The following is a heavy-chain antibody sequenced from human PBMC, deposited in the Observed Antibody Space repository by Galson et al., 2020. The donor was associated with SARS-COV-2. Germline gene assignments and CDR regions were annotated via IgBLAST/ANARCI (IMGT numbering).Heavy chain of an antibody. J-gene: IGHJ4*02. Sequence: SETLSLTCTVSGGSISSGGYYWSWIRQHPGKGLEWIGYIYYSGSTYYNPSLKSRVTISVDTSKNQFSLKLSSVTAADTAVYYCARAVRYYYDSSGPRGFDYWGQGTRVTVSS. V-gene: IGHV4-31*03. CDR2: IYYSGST. CDR1: GGSISSGGYY. CDR3: ARAVRYYYDSSGPRGFDY. D-gene: IGHD3-22*01.